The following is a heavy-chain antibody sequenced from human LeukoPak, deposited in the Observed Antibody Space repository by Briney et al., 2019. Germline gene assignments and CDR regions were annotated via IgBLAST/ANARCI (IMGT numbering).Heavy chain of an antibody. V-gene: IGHV4-39*07. CDR3: ARLPAVAGRIDY. D-gene: IGHD6-19*01. CDR1: GGSISSSSYY. Sequence: SETLSLTCTVSGGSISSSSYYGGWIRQPPGKGLEWIGSIYYSGNTYYNASLKSQVSTSIDTSKNQFSLKLTSVTAADTAVYYCARLPAVAGRIDYWGQGTLVTVSS. CDR2: IYYSGNT. J-gene: IGHJ4*02.